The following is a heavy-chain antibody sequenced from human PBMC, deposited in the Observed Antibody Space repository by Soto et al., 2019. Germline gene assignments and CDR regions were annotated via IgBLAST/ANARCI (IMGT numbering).Heavy chain of an antibody. CDR1: GITLINYP. D-gene: IGHD3-22*01. Sequence: EVELLESGGGLVQPGGSLSLSCAASGITLINYPMSWVRPASGKGLDWVSGISGSGDRTYYADSAKGRFTISKDISKNSLSLQLDSLGVEDTAVYFCVKDDGGYPSTAPHWGQGTLVTVSS. CDR2: ISGSGDRT. CDR3: VKDDGGYPSTAPH. V-gene: IGHV3-23*01. J-gene: IGHJ4*02.